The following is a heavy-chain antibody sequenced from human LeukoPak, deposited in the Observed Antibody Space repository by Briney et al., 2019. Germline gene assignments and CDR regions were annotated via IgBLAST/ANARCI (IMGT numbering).Heavy chain of an antibody. CDR2: IYYSGST. CDR3: ARVTGYMIEDYFDY. V-gene: IGHV4-59*01. D-gene: IGHD3-22*01. J-gene: IGHJ4*02. Sequence: SETLSLTCTVSGGSISSYYWSWIRQPPGKGLEWIGYIYYSGSTNYSPSLRSRVTISVDTSKNEFSLKLRSVTAADMAECYCARVTGYMIEDYFDYWGQGTLVTVSS. CDR1: GGSISSYY.